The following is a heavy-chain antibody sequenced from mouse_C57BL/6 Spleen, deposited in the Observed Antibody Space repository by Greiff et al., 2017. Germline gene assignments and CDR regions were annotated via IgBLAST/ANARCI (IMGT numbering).Heavy chain of an antibody. CDR3: ARRRVPYYFDY. V-gene: IGHV1-69*01. Sequence: VQLQQSGAELVMPGASVKLSCKASGYTFTSYWMHWVKQRPGQGLEWIGEIDPSDSYTNYNQKFKGKSTLTVDKSSSTAYMQLSSLTSEDSAVYYCARRRVPYYFDYWGQGTTLTVSS. CDR2: IDPSDSYT. D-gene: IGHD2-14*01. J-gene: IGHJ2*01. CDR1: GYTFTSYW.